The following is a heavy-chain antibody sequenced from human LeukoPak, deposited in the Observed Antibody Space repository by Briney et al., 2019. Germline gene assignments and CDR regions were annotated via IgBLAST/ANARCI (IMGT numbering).Heavy chain of an antibody. CDR3: ARGMSYGDYEI. CDR2: IYYSGST. V-gene: IGHV4-59*11. CDR1: GGXISSHY. J-gene: IGHJ4*02. D-gene: IGHD4-17*01. Sequence: SETLSLTCTVSGGXISSHYCSWIRQPPGKGLEWIGYIYYSGSTNYNPSLKSRVTISIDTSKNQFSLKLSSVTAADTAVYYCARGMSYGDYEIWGQGSLVTVSS.